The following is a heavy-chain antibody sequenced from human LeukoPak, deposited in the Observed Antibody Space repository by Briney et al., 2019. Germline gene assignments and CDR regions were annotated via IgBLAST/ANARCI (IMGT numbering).Heavy chain of an antibody. V-gene: IGHV3-23*01. CDR1: GFTFSSYA. D-gene: IGHD6-6*01. CDR2: ISGSGGST. J-gene: IGHJ4*02. Sequence: GGSLRLSCAASGFTFSSYAMSWVRHAPGKGLEWVSAISGSGGSTYYADSVKRRFTISRDNSKNTLYLQMNSLRAEDTAVYYCAKVYSSSIRRPYFDYWGQGTLVTVSS. CDR3: AKVYSSSIRRPYFDY.